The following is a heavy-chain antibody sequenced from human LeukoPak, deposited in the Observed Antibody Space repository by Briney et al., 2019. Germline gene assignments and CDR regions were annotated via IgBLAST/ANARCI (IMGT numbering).Heavy chain of an antibody. J-gene: IGHJ4*02. CDR2: INPNSGGT. CDR3: ARLRRGY. CDR1: GYTFTDSY. V-gene: IGHV1-2*02. Sequence: ASVKVSCKASGYTFTDSYIHWVRQAPGQGLEWMGWINPNSGGTNYAQKFQGRVTMTTDTSISTAYMELSSVRSDDTAVYYCARLRRGYWGQGTLVTVSS.